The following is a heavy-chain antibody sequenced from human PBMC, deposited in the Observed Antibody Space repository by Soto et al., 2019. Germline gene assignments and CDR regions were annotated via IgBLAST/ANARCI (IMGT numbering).Heavy chain of an antibody. CDR2: IKTKTDGATT. D-gene: IGHD3-16*01. J-gene: IGHJ3*02. CDR3: TTDRLVRGAMLVAFDI. V-gene: IGHV3-15*07. CDR1: GFTFSNAW. Sequence: DVQLVESGGGLVRPGGSLRLSCAASGFTFSNAWMYWVRQAPGKGLEWDGRIKTKTDGATTDYAAPVQGRFTISRDDSRNTLFLHLNTRRTEDTGVYCRTTDRLVRGAMLVAFDIWGQGKLVTVSS.